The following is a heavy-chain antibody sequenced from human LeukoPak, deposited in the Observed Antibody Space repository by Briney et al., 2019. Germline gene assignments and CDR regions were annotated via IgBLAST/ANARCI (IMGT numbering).Heavy chain of an antibody. CDR1: GGSISSYY. D-gene: IGHD5-12*01. CDR2: IYYSGST. V-gene: IGHV4-59*08. Sequence: SETLSLTCTVSGGSISSYYWSWIRQPPGKGLEWIGYIYYSGSTNYNPSLKSRVTISVDTSKNQFFLKLSSVTAADTAVYYCARTKWLRDFDYWGQGTLVTVSS. CDR3: ARTKWLRDFDY. J-gene: IGHJ4*02.